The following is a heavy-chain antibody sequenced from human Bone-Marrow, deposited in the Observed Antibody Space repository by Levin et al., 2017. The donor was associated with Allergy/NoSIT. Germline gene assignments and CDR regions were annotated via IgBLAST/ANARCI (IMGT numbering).Heavy chain of an antibody. V-gene: IGHV3-15*01. J-gene: IGHJ4*02. D-gene: IGHD2-8*02. CDR2: IKSKTDGGTT. CDR3: TTDPPPPVFLSWFEEP. CDR1: GFTFSNAW. Sequence: GGSLRLSCAASGFTFSNAWMSWVRQAPGKGLEWVGRIKSKTDGGTTDYAAPVKGRFTISRDDSKNTLYLQMNSLKTEDTAVYYCTTDPPPPVFLSWFEEPWGQGTLVTVSS.